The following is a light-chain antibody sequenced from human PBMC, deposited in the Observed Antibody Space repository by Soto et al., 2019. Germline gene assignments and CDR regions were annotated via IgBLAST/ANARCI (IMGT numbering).Light chain of an antibody. CDR1: QSISSW. Sequence: DLQMTQSPSTLSASVGDRVTITCRASQSISSWLAWYQQKPGKAPKLLIYDASSLESGVPSRFSGSGSGTEFTLTISSLQPDDFATYYCQQYNSYSWTFGLGTKVEIK. V-gene: IGKV1-5*01. CDR3: QQYNSYSWT. CDR2: DAS. J-gene: IGKJ1*01.